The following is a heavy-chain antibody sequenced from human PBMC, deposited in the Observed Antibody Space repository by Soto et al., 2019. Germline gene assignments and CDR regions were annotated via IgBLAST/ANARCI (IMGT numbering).Heavy chain of an antibody. J-gene: IGHJ4*02. CDR2: ILPMLQTT. CDR1: GGTFSSFA. Sequence: GASVKVSCKTSGGTFSSFAVSWVRQAPGQGLEWMGRILPMLQTTNYAQNFQDRVTIIAGTSTNTAYMDLRSLISDDTALYFCAREGYTTSSIHSFLDSWGQGTLVTVSS. V-gene: IGHV1-69*10. CDR3: AREGYTTSSIHSFLDS. D-gene: IGHD6-6*01.